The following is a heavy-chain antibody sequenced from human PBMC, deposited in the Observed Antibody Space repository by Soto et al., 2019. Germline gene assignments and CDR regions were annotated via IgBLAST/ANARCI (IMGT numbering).Heavy chain of an antibody. CDR1: GFSFSTYG. CDR2: TWYDGNDK. V-gene: IGHV3-33*01. J-gene: IGHJ4*02. D-gene: IGHD2-2*01. Sequence: QVHLVESGGGVVQPGRSLRLSCAASGFSFSTYGMHWVRQAPGKGLEWVAVTWYDGNDKYYADSVKGRFTISRDNSKNPLYLQMNSLGAEDTAVYYCATAAAGNSPFNYWGQGTLVTVSS. CDR3: ATAAAGNSPFNY.